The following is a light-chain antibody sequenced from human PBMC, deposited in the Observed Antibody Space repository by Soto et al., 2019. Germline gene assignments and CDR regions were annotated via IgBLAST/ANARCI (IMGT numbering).Light chain of an antibody. V-gene: IGKV1-8*01. CDR2: AAS. CDR1: QGISSY. J-gene: IGKJ4*01. CDR3: QQRSNWPPT. Sequence: AIRMTQSPSSLSASTGDRVTITCRASQGISSYLAWYQQKPGKAPKLLIYAASTLQSGVPSRFSGSGSGTEFTLTISSLQPEDFAVYYCQQRSNWPPTFGGGTKVDIK.